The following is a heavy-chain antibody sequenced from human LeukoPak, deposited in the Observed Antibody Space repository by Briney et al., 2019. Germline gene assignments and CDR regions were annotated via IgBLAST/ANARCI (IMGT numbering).Heavy chain of an antibody. CDR2: IRYDGSNK. CDR3: AKGGSYDILTSDY. V-gene: IGHV3-30*02. Sequence: PGGSLRLSCAASGFIFSSYGMHWVRQAPGKGLEWVAFIRYDGSNKYYADSVKGRFTISRDNSKNTLYLQMNSLRAEDTAVYYCAKGGSYDILTSDYWGQGTLVTVSS. D-gene: IGHD3-9*01. CDR1: GFIFSSYG. J-gene: IGHJ4*02.